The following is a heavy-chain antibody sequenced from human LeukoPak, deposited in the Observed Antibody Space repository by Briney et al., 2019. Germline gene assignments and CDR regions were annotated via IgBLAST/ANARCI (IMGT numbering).Heavy chain of an antibody. CDR3: ARQGLYCSGGSCYTGWFDP. D-gene: IGHD2-15*01. V-gene: IGHV4-59*01. Sequence: PSETLSLTCTVSGGSISSYYWSWIRQPPGKGLEWIGYIYYSGSTNYNPSLKCRVTISVDTSKNQFPLKLSSVTAADTAVYYCARQGLYCSGGSCYTGWFDPWGQGTLVTVSS. CDR1: GGSISSYY. CDR2: IYYSGST. J-gene: IGHJ5*02.